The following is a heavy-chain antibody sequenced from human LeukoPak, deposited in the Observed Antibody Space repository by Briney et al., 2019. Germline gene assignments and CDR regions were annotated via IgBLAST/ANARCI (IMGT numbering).Heavy chain of an antibody. CDR2: IKSDGIST. V-gene: IGHV3-74*01. J-gene: IGHJ5*01. CDR3: AKPISGGLAVTADWFHP. CDR1: GFAFNTYW. D-gene: IGHD6-19*01. Sequence: GGSLRLSCAASGFAFNTYWMHWVRQAPGKGLVWVSHIKSDGISTTYADSVKGRFTISRDNSKNTLYLQVNTLRADDTATYYCAKPISGGLAVTADWFHPWGQGTLVVVSS.